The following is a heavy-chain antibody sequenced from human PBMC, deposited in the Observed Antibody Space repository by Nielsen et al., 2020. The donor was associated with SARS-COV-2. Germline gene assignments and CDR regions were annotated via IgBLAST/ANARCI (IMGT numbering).Heavy chain of an antibody. CDR3: VVGATTELNY. D-gene: IGHD1-26*01. Sequence: GGSLRLSCAASGFTFSSYAMSWVRQAPGKGLEWVSGISWNSGSIGYADSVKGRFTISRDNAKNTLYLQMNSLRPEDTALYFCVVGATTELNYWGQGTLVTVSS. CDR2: ISWNSGSI. J-gene: IGHJ4*02. CDR1: GFTFSSYA. V-gene: IGHV3-9*01.